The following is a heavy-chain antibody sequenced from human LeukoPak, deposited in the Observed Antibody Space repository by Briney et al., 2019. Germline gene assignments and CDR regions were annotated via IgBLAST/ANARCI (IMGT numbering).Heavy chain of an antibody. CDR1: EYTFTGYY. V-gene: IGHV1-18*04. CDR2: ISTYNGNT. D-gene: IGHD3-10*01. CDR3: ARGHLVRGVISPRGRFDP. Sequence: EASVKVSCKASEYTFTGYYMHWVRQAPGQGLEWMGWISTYNGNTNYAQKLQGRVTMTTDTSTSTAYMELRSLISDDAAVYYCARGHLVRGVISPRGRFDPWGQGTLVTVSS. J-gene: IGHJ5*02.